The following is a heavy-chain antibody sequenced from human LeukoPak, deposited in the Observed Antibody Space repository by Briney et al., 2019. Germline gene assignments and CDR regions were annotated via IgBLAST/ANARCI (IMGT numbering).Heavy chain of an antibody. J-gene: IGHJ6*02. Sequence: HPGGSLRLSCAASGFTVNSNYMSWVRQAPGKGLEWVSVIYSGGSTYYADSVKGRFTISRDSSKNTLYLQMNSLRAEDTAVYYCARSPNKYYYYYGMDVWGQGTTVTVSS. CDR3: ARSPNKYYYYYGMDV. D-gene: IGHD2-8*01. V-gene: IGHV3-53*01. CDR2: IYSGGST. CDR1: GFTVNSNY.